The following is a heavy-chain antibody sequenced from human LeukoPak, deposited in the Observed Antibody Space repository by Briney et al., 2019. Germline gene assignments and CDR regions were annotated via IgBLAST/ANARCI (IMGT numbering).Heavy chain of an antibody. Sequence: SETLSLTCTVSGGSISSGGYYWSWIRQHPGTGLEWIGYIYYSGSTYYNPSLKSRVTISVDTSKNQFSLKLSSVTAADTAVYYCARGLVRDGYNLHYFDYWGQGTLVTVSS. J-gene: IGHJ4*02. CDR1: GGSISSGGYY. D-gene: IGHD5-24*01. CDR2: IYYSGST. V-gene: IGHV4-31*03. CDR3: ARGLVRDGYNLHYFDY.